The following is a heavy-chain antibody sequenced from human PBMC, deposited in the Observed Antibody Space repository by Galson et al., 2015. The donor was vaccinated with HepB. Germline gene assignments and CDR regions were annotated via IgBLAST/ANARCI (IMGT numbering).Heavy chain of an antibody. CDR2: ISSGGTIT. J-gene: IGHJ6*02. CDR3: ARHVEYCSNGTCYSGMDV. V-gene: IGHV3-11*01. Sequence: SLRLSCAASGFTFRDFYMSWVRQAPGKGLEYISYISSGGTITFYADSVKGRFTVSRDNAKKSVHLQVNRLTGDDTAVYYCARHVEYCSNGTCYSGMDVWGQGTTVTVSS. CDR1: GFTFRDFY. D-gene: IGHD2-15*01.